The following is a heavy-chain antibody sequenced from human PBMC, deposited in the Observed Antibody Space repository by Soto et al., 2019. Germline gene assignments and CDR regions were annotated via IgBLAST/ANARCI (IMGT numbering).Heavy chain of an antibody. CDR2: IGSSGGDT. D-gene: IGHD1-1*01. Sequence: EVRLLESGGGLVHPGGSLRLSCAASGFIFNNYAMTWVRQAPGKGLEWVSAIGSSGGDTYYADSVKGRFTISRDNSKNTLYLRMSRLRAEDTAVYYCAKDWSADYWGQGTLVTVSS. J-gene: IGHJ4*02. V-gene: IGHV3-23*01. CDR1: GFIFNNYA. CDR3: AKDWSADY.